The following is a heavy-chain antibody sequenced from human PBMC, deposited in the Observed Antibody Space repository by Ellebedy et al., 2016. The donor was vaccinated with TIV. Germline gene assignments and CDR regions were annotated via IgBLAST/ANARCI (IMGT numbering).Heavy chain of an antibody. CDR3: ARDLVMVRGVIIVEAFDI. D-gene: IGHD3-10*01. J-gene: IGHJ3*02. V-gene: IGHV4-59*12. CDR1: GGSFSGYY. CDR2: IYYSGST. Sequence: SETLSLTCAVYGGSFSGYYWSWIRPPPGKGLEWIGYIYYSGSTNYNPSLKSRVTISVDTSKNQFSLKLSSVTAADTAVYYCARDLVMVRGVIIVEAFDIWGQGTMVTVSS.